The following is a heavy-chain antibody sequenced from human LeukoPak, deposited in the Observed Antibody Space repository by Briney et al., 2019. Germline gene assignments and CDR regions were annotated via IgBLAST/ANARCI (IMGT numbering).Heavy chain of an antibody. CDR3: ARDGPRYGMDV. J-gene: IGHJ6*02. V-gene: IGHV4-34*09. Sequence: SETLSLTCAVYGGSFSGYYWSWIRQPPGKGLEWIGYIYYSGSTYYNPSLKSRVTISVDTSKNQFSLKLSSVTAADTAVYYCARDGPRYGMDVWGQGTTVTVSS. CDR1: GGSFSGYY. CDR2: IYYSGST.